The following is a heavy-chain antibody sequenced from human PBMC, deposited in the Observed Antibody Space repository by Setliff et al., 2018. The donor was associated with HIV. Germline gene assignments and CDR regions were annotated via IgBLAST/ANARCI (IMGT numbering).Heavy chain of an antibody. Sequence: SETLSLTCAASGYSISSDYYWGWIRQPPGKGLEWIGYIYYSGSTNYNPSLKSRVTISVDTSKNQFSLKLSSVTAADTAVYYCARGLPSVWGQGTLVTVSS. V-gene: IGHV4-38-2*01. J-gene: IGHJ4*02. CDR1: GYSISSDYY. CDR2: IYYSGST. CDR3: ARGLPSV.